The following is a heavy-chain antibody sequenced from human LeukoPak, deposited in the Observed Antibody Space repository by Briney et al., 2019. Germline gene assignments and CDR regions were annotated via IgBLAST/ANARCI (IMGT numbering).Heavy chain of an antibody. CDR3: AREGNLGEPYYYYYMDV. CDR1: GASISSYY. J-gene: IGHJ6*03. Sequence: SETLSLTCTVSGASISSYYWSWIRQPPGKGLEWIGYIYTSGSTNYNPSLKSRVTISVDTSKNQFSLKLSSVTAADTAVYYCAREGNLGEPYYYYYMDVWGKGTTVTVSS. D-gene: IGHD3-10*01. V-gene: IGHV4-4*09. CDR2: IYTSGST.